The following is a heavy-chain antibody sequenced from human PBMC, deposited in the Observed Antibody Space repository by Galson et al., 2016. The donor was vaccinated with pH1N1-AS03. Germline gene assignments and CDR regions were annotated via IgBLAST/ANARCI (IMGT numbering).Heavy chain of an antibody. CDR1: GFTINNNY. J-gene: IGHJ4*02. D-gene: IGHD3-16*01. CDR3: AREPWGSTQGEY. Sequence: LRLSCAASGFTINNNYMSWVRQAPGKGLEWVSVIYGGGDTFYADSVKGRFTISRDNSKNTVYLQMSSLRVEDTAVYYCAREPWGSTQGEYWGQGTLVTVSS. CDR2: IYGGGDT. V-gene: IGHV3-53*01.